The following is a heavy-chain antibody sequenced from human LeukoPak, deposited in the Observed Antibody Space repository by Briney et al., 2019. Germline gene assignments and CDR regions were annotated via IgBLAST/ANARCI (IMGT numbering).Heavy chain of an antibody. CDR2: ISSSSSYI. Sequence: GGSLRLSCAASGFTFHNYAMSWVRQAPGKGLEWVSSISSSSSYIYYADSVKGRFTISRDNAKNSLYLQMNSLRAEDTAVYYCARERSGYDSGPYYFDYWGQGTLVTVSS. CDR3: ARERSGYDSGPYYFDY. CDR1: GFTFHNYA. D-gene: IGHD5-12*01. J-gene: IGHJ4*02. V-gene: IGHV3-21*01.